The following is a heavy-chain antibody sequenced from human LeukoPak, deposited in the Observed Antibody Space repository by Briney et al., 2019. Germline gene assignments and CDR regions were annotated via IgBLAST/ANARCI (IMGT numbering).Heavy chain of an antibody. D-gene: IGHD6-13*01. CDR1: GFTLSSSW. CDR3: ARDRVGGSSWSHWNWFDP. V-gene: IGHV3-7*01. J-gene: IGHJ5*02. CDR2: IKHDGGEK. Sequence: PGGSLRLSCAASGFTLSSSWMSWVRQAPAKGLEWVANIKHDGGEKYYVDSVKGRFTISRDNAKNSLYLQMNSLRAEDTAVYYCARDRVGGSSWSHWNWFDPWGQGTLVTVSS.